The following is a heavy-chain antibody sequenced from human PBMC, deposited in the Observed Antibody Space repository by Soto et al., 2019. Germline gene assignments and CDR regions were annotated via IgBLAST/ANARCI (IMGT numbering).Heavy chain of an antibody. Sequence: SETLSLTCDASGASITTYYWSWIRQAPGKGLEWIGNVYHTGSTDYNSSLRSRVTISVDTSKNQFSLNMNSVTAADTAVYYCARRLFGSGWTLDSWGQGALVTVSS. J-gene: IGHJ4*02. CDR1: GASITTYY. CDR2: VYHTGST. D-gene: IGHD6-19*01. CDR3: ARRLFGSGWTLDS. V-gene: IGHV4-59*13.